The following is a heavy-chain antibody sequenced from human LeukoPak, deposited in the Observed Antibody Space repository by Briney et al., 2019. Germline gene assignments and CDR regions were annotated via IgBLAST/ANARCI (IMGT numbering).Heavy chain of an antibody. J-gene: IGHJ4*02. CDR2: MSHDGSNI. CDR3: ARESFGDYYFDY. D-gene: IGHD4-17*01. Sequence: GGSLRLSCAASGFTFSSYAMHWVRQAPGKGLEWVAGMSHDGSNIYYADPVKGRFTVSRDNSKNTLYLQMNSLRVEDTAVYSCARESFGDYYFDYWGQGTLVTVSS. CDR1: GFTFSSYA. V-gene: IGHV3-30*14.